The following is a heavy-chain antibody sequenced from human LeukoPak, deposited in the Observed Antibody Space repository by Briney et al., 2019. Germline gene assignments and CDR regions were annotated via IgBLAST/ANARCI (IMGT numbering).Heavy chain of an antibody. CDR2: IYTSGST. V-gene: IGHV4-61*02. D-gene: IGHD6-6*01. Sequence: PSETLSLTCTVSGGSASSGTYYWTWIRQPAGKGLEWIGRIYTSGSTNFNPSLKSRVSISLDTSQNQFSLKVNTVTAADTAVYYCAREGAARNFDYWGQGILVTVSS. CDR1: GGSASSGTYY. J-gene: IGHJ4*02. CDR3: AREGAARNFDY.